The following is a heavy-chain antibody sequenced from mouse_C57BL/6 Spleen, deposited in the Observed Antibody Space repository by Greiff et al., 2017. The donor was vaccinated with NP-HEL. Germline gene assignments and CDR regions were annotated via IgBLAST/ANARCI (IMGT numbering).Heavy chain of an antibody. Sequence: EVQLVESGGGLVKPGGSLKLSCAASGFTFSSYAMSWVRQTPEKRLEWVATISDGGSYTYYPDNVKGRFTISRDNAKNNLYLQMSHLKSEDTAMYYCARDITTVVAGNWYFDVWGTGTTVTVSS. CDR3: ARDITTVVAGNWYFDV. D-gene: IGHD1-1*01. CDR2: ISDGGSYT. V-gene: IGHV5-4*01. J-gene: IGHJ1*03. CDR1: GFTFSSYA.